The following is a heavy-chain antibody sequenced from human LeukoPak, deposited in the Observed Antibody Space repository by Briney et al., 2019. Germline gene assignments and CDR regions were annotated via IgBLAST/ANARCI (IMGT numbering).Heavy chain of an antibody. CDR2: INCSGST. D-gene: IGHD3-10*02. CDR3: ATDVRGLVPYYFDF. Sequence: SETLSLTCTVSGGPISSYYWNWIRQPPGKGLEWIGYINCSGSTNYNPSLKSRVTISIGTSKNQLSLQLTSVTAADTAVYYCATDVRGLVPYYFDFWGQGTLVTVSS. J-gene: IGHJ4*02. CDR1: GGPISSYY. V-gene: IGHV4-59*01.